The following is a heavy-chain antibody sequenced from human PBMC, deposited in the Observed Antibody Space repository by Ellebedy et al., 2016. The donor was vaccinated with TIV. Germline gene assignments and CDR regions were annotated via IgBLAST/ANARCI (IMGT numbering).Heavy chain of an antibody. CDR1: GFTLRNYG. V-gene: IGHV3-48*01. CDR2: IDGDSTTI. J-gene: IGHJ4*02. Sequence: GESLKISXAASGFTLRNYGMNWVRQAPGKGLEWVSYIDGDSTTIFYANSVRGRFTISRDNAKNSLDLHMNSLTAEDTGVYYCARVSGNWDDDYWGQGTLVTVSS. CDR3: ARVSGNWDDDY. D-gene: IGHD1-1*01.